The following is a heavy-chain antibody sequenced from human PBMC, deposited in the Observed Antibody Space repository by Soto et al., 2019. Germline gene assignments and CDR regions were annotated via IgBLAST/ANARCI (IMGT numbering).Heavy chain of an antibody. D-gene: IGHD2-2*02. CDR2: INHSGST. CDR3: ARDILRYCSSTSCYTRPYYYYGMDV. V-gene: IGHV4-34*01. J-gene: IGHJ6*02. CDR1: GGSFSGYY. Sequence: ETLSLTCAVYGGSFSGYYWSWIRQPPGKGLEWIGEINHSGSTNYNPSLKSRVTISVDTSKNQFSLKLSSVTAADTAVYYCARDILRYCSSTSCYTRPYYYYGMDVWGQGTTVTVSS.